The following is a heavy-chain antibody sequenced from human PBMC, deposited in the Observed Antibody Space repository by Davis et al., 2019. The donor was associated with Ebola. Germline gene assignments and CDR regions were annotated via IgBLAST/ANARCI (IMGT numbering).Heavy chain of an antibody. CDR2: TYYNSKWYN. CDR3: ARGWLRRGMDV. J-gene: IGHJ6*04. CDR1: GDSVSSGG. V-gene: IGHV6-1*01. D-gene: IGHD5-18*01. Sequence: HSQTLSLTCAISGDSVSSGGWNWIRQSPSRGLEWLGRTYYNSKWYNDYAVSVKSRITINPDTSKNQLSLQLNSVTPEDAAVYYCARGWLRRGMDVWGEGTTVTVSS.